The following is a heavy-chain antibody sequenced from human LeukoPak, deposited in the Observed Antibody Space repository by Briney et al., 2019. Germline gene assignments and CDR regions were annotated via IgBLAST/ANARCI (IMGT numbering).Heavy chain of an antibody. V-gene: IGHV1-2*02. CDR3: ARDGLIYDILTGYYSGWFDP. CDR1: GYTFTGYY. D-gene: IGHD3-9*01. CDR2: INPNSGGT. Sequence: ASVKVSCKASGYTFTGYYTHWVRQAPGQGLEWMGWINPNSGGTNYAQKFQGRVTMTRDTSISTAYMGLSRLRSDDTAVYYCARDGLIYDILTGYYSGWFDPWGQGTLVTVSS. J-gene: IGHJ5*02.